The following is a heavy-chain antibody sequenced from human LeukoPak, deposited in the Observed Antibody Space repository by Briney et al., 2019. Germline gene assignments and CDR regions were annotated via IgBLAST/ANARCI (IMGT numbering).Heavy chain of an antibody. CDR3: GRDPRLGIRGYTYGYIDY. D-gene: IGHD5-18*01. J-gene: IGHJ4*02. V-gene: IGHV7-4-1*02. CDR2: INTNTGNP. CDR1: GYTFTGYY. Sequence: GATVKVSCKASGYTFTGYYMHWVRQAPGQGLEWMGWINTNTGNPTYAQDFTGRYVFSVDTSVSTAYLQISGLTADDTAVYFCGRDPRLGIRGYTYGYIDYWGQGTLVTVSS.